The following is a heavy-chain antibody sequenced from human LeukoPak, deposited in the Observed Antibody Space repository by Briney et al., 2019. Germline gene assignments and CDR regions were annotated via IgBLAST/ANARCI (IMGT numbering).Heavy chain of an antibody. Sequence: PSETLSLTCTVSGGSISSSSYYWGWIRQPPGKGLQWIGEIFHSGSTNYNPSLKSRVTISVDNSKNQLSLTLTSVTAADTAVYYCAREVGGDFDALDYWGQGTLVTVSS. CDR2: IFHSGST. V-gene: IGHV4-39*07. CDR3: AREVGGDFDALDY. CDR1: GGSISSSSYY. J-gene: IGHJ4*02. D-gene: IGHD4-17*01.